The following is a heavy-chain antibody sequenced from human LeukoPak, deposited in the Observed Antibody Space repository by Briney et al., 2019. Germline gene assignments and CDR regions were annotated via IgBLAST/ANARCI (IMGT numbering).Heavy chain of an antibody. D-gene: IGHD3-10*01. Sequence: SETLSLTCTVSGGSISSYYWGWIRQPPGKGLEWIGSIYYSGSTYYNPSLKSRVTISVDTSKNQFSLKLSSVTAADTAVYYCARHWVLWFGEYTGWGQGTLVTVSS. CDR3: ARHWVLWFGEYTG. V-gene: IGHV4-39*01. CDR1: GGSISSYY. J-gene: IGHJ4*02. CDR2: IYYSGST.